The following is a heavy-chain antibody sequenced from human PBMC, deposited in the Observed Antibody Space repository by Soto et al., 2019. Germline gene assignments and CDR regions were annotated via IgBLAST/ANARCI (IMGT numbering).Heavy chain of an antibody. V-gene: IGHV6-1*01. J-gene: IGHJ4*02. Sequence: SQPVSLTFAISGDSVSSNTAAWNWIRSSPSRGLEWLGRTYYRSNWRHDYAVSVKSRITVNPDTSKNHFSLQLNSVTPDDTAVYYCARGVAGSGFDLWGQGTLVTVSS. D-gene: IGHD6-19*01. CDR2: TYYRSNWRH. CDR1: GDSVSSNTAA. CDR3: ARGVAGSGFDL.